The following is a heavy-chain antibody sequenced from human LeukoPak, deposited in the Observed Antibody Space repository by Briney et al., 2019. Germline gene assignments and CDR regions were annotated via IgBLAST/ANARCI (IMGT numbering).Heavy chain of an antibody. J-gene: IGHJ4*02. CDR2: IIPILGIA. CDR1: VGTFCSYT. D-gene: IGHD4-11*01. Sequence: SVKVSCKVSVGTFCSYTISWVRQAPGQGLEWIGRIIPILGIANYAQKFQGRVTITADKATSTAYMALSSLRSEDTAVYYYARDAALTVTMAYYWGQGTLVTVSS. V-gene: IGHV1-69*04. CDR3: ARDAALTVTMAYY.